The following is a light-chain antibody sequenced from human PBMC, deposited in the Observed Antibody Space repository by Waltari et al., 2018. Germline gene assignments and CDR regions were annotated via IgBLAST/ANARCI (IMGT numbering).Light chain of an antibody. CDR3: LQDYNYPWT. J-gene: IGKJ1*01. CDR1: QVIRYD. CDR2: ASS. V-gene: IGKV1-6*01. Sequence: AIQMTQSPSSLTDSVQDRVTITCRASQVIRYDLAWYQQKPGKAPKILIFASSSLQSGVPSRFSGSGSGADFTLTISSLQPEDFATYFCLQDYNYPWTFGQGTKVEIK.